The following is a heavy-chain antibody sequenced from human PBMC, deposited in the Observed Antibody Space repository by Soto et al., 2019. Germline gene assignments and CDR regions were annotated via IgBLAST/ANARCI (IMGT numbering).Heavy chain of an antibody. CDR2: INHSGST. Sequence: XETLSLTCAVYGGSFSGYYWSWIRQPPGKGLEWIGEINHSGSTNYNPSLKSRVTISVDTSKNQFSLKLSSVTAADTAVYYCARSWGSSPYDYWGQGTLVTVSS. J-gene: IGHJ4*02. D-gene: IGHD6-13*01. V-gene: IGHV4-34*01. CDR1: GGSFSGYY. CDR3: ARSWGSSPYDY.